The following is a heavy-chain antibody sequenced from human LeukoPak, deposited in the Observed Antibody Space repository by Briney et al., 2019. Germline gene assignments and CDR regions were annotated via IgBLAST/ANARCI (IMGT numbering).Heavy chain of an antibody. CDR1: GFTFSRYA. CDR2: ISSNGGST. V-gene: IGHV3-64D*06. J-gene: IGHJ4*02. CDR3: VKDSSSGSYFDY. Sequence: PGGSLRLSCSASGFTFSRYAMHSVRQAPGKGLEYVSAISSNGGSTYYADSVKGRFTISRDNSRNTLHLQTSSLRVEDTAVYYCVKDSSSGSYFDYWGQGTLVTVSS. D-gene: IGHD3-10*01.